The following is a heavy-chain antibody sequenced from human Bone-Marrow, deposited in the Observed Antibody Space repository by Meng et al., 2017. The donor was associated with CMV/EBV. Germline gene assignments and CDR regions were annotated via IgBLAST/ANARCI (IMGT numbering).Heavy chain of an antibody. D-gene: IGHD3-10*01. V-gene: IGHV3-11*04. Sequence: GESLKISCAASGFSVSDYYMNWIRQAPGKGPEWISYISSSGNNMRYADSVKGRFTISRDNAKNSLYLQMNTLRAEDTAVYYCARDNHGSGIDYWGQGTLVTVSS. CDR3: ARDNHGSGIDY. J-gene: IGHJ4*02. CDR1: GFSVSDYY. CDR2: ISSSGNNM.